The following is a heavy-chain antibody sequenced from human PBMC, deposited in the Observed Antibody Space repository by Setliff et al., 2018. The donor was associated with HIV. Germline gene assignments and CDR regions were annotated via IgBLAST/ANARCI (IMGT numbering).Heavy chain of an antibody. Sequence: ASVKVSCKPSGYSFTNHYMHWVRQAPGQGLEWMGVINPAGNPTSYAQKFQGRLTMTRDTSTNTVYMELSSLRSEDTAVYYCVTGEGLRFWGQGTLVTVSS. D-gene: IGHD2-15*01. CDR2: INPAGNPT. J-gene: IGHJ4*02. CDR3: VTGEGLRF. CDR1: GYSFTNHY. V-gene: IGHV1-46*01.